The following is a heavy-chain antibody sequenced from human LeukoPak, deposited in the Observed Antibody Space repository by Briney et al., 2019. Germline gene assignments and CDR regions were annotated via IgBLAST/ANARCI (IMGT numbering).Heavy chain of an antibody. CDR2: IYHSGST. J-gene: IGHJ3*02. CDR3: ARTRFDAFDI. V-gene: IGHV4-38-2*02. CDR1: GYSISSGYY. D-gene: IGHD3-10*01. Sequence: KSSETLSLTCTVSGYSISSGYYWGWIRQPPGKGLEWIGSIYHSGSTYYNPSLKSRVTISVDTSKNQFSLKLSSVTALDTAVYYCARTRFDAFDIWGRGTRVTVSS.